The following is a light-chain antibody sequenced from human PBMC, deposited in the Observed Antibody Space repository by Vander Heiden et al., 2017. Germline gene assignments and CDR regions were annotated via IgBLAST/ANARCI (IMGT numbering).Light chain of an antibody. J-gene: IGLJ2*01. CDR3: AAWDDSLSGFVV. V-gene: IGLV1-47*01. CDR1: SSNLGSNH. Sequence: QSVLTQPPSASGTPGQRVTISCSGSSSNLGSNHVYWYQQLPRTAPKLLIYRTNQRPSGVPDRFSGSKSGTSASLAISGLRSEDEADYYCAAWDDSLSGFVVFGGGTKLTV. CDR2: RTN.